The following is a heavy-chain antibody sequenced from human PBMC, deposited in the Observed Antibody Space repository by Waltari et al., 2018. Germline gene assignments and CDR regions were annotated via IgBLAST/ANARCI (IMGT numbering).Heavy chain of an antibody. CDR2: IRTSGVT. J-gene: IGHJ3*01. D-gene: IGHD2-2*01. V-gene: IGHV4-4*07. CDR3: ARNQNGAFDV. Sequence: QVQLQESGPGLVKPSATLSLTCTVSGVSISSHFWTWIRQPAGKGLEWVGRIRTSGVTDYSPSLKSRVTMSVDTSKNQFSLRLSSVTAADTAVYYCARNQNGAFDVWGQGTRVTVSS. CDR1: GVSISSHF.